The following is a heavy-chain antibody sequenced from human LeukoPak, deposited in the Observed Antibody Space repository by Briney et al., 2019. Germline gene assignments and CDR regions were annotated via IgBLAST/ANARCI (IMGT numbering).Heavy chain of an antibody. J-gene: IGHJ4*02. Sequence: PSETLSLTCTVSGGSISTYYWSWIRQPPGKGLEWIGYIYYSGSTNYNPSLKSRVTISVDTSKNQFSLKLSSVTAADTAVYYCARVRLGHYDILTGYYYFDYWGQGTLVTVSS. CDR3: ARVRLGHYDILTGYYYFDY. D-gene: IGHD3-9*01. CDR2: IYYSGST. CDR1: GGSISTYY. V-gene: IGHV4-59*01.